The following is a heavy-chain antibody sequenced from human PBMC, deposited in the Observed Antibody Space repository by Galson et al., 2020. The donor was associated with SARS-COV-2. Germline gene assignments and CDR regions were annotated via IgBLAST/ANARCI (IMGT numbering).Heavy chain of an antibody. CDR1: GFRFSSYA. J-gene: IGHJ6*03. CDR3: ARDPSSGSFLDYFFYMDV. CDR2: LWYDGSKN. Sequence: GRSLRLSCAASGFRFSSYAMHWVRQAPGKGLEWVAALWYDGSKNYYADSVKGRFTISRDNSKNTLFLQMDSLRDEDTAVYYCARDPSSGSFLDYFFYMDVWGRGTTVTVSS. V-gene: IGHV3-33*01. D-gene: IGHD3-22*01.